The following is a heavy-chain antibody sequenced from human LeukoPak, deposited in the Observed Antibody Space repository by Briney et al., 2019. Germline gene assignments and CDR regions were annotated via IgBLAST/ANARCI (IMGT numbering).Heavy chain of an antibody. CDR1: GYTFSSYG. CDR2: ISAYNGNT. Sequence: ASVKVSCKASGYTFSSYGISWGRQAPGQGLEWMGWISAYNGNTNYAQKLQGRVTITTDTSTSTAYMELRSLRSDDTAVYYCARDNLLNYYYVMDVWGQGTTVTVSS. CDR3: ARDNLLNYYYVMDV. D-gene: IGHD1-14*01. J-gene: IGHJ6*02. V-gene: IGHV1-18*01.